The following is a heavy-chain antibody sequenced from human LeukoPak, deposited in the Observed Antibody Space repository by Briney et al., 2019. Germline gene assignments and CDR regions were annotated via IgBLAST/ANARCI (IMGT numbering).Heavy chain of an antibody. CDR3: ARRGAYNILTGYRSNWFDP. D-gene: IGHD3-9*01. J-gene: IGHJ5*02. CDR1: GGSISSSTYY. CDR2: IYYSGST. Sequence: SETLSLTCSVSGGSISSSTYYWGWIRQPPGKGLEWIGNIYYSGSTYYNPSLKSRVTISVDTSKNQFSLKLSSVTAADTAVYYCARRGAYNILTGYRSNWFDPWGQGTLVTVSS. V-gene: IGHV4-39*01.